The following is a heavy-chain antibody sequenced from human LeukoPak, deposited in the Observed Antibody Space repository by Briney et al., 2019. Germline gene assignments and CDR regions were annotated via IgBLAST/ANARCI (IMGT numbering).Heavy chain of an antibody. J-gene: IGHJ4*02. CDR1: GFTFSSYW. V-gene: IGHV3-7*03. Sequence: GGSLRLSCAASGFTFSSYWMSWVRQAPGKGLEWVANIKQDGTEKYYVDSVRGRFTISRDNAKNSLYLQMNSLRAEDTALYYCAREEWELLSSFDYWGQGTLVTVSS. D-gene: IGHD1-26*01. CDR2: IKQDGTEK. CDR3: AREEWELLSSFDY.